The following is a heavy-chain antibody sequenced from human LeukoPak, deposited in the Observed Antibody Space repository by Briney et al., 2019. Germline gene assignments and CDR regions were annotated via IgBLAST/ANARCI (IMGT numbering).Heavy chain of an antibody. CDR1: GYTFIGYY. CDR3: ARGRVSDPFDY. D-gene: IGHD2-21*02. V-gene: IGHV1-2*02. J-gene: IGHJ4*02. CDR2: LNPNSGGT. Sequence: ASVKVSCKASGYTFIGYYMHWVRQAPGQGLEWMGWLNPNSGGTNYAQKFQGRVTMTRDTSISTAYMELNRLRSDDTAVYYCARGRVSDPFDYWGQGTLVTVSS.